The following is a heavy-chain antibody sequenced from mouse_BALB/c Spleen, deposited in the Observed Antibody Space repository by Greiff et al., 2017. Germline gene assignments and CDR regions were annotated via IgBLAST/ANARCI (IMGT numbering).Heavy chain of an antibody. V-gene: IGHV5-6-3*01. J-gene: IGHJ2*01. D-gene: IGHD2-1*01. CDR2: INSNGGST. CDR1: GFTFSSYG. CDR3: ARDRGNYRDY. Sequence: EVKVVESGGGLVQPGGSLKLSCAASGFTFSSYGMSWVRQTPDKRLELVATINSNGGSTYYPDSVKGRFTISRDNAKNTLYLQMSSLKSEDTAMYYCARDRGNYRDYWGQGTTLTVSS.